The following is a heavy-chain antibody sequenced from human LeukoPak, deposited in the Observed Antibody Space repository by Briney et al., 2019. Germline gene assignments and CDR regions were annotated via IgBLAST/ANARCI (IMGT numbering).Heavy chain of an antibody. J-gene: IGHJ5*02. D-gene: IGHD3-10*01. CDR3: ARGGWFGELFVSWFDP. Sequence: PSETLSLTCTVSGGSISSSSYYWGWIRQPPGKGLEWIGSIYYSGSTYYNPSLKSRVTISVDTSKNQFSLKLSSVTAADTAVYYCARGGWFGELFVSWFDPWGQGTLVTVSS. CDR1: GGSISSSSYY. V-gene: IGHV4-39*01. CDR2: IYYSGST.